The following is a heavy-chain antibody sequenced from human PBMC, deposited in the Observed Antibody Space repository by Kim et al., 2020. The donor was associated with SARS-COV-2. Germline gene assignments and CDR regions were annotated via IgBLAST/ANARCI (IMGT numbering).Heavy chain of an antibody. V-gene: IGHV3-48*04. CDR3: AREVVVGFFDY. D-gene: IGHD3-22*01. Sequence: IYYADSVKGRFTISRDNAKNSLYLQMNSLRAEDTTVYYCAREVVVGFFDYWGQGTLVTVYS. J-gene: IGHJ4*02. CDR2: I.